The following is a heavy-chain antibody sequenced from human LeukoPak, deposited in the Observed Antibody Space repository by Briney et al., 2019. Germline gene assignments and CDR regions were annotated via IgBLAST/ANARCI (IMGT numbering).Heavy chain of an antibody. Sequence: PGRSLRLSCAASGFTFSSYGMHWVRQAPGKGLEWVAVIWYDGSNKYYADSVKGRFTISRDNSKNTLYLQMNSLRAEDTAVYYCAKNNIVVVPAAIYRDYWGQGTLVTVSS. CDR2: IWYDGSNK. J-gene: IGHJ4*02. CDR1: GFTFSSYG. CDR3: AKNNIVVVPAAIYRDY. D-gene: IGHD2-2*02. V-gene: IGHV3-33*06.